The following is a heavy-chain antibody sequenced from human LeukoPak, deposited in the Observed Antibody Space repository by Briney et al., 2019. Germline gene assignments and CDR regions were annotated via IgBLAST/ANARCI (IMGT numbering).Heavy chain of an antibody. V-gene: IGHV1-18*01. D-gene: IGHD3-22*01. Sequence: ASVKVSCKASGYTFTSYGISWVRQAPGQGLEWMGWISAYNGNTNYAQKLQARVTMTTDTPTSIAYLELRSLRSDDTAVYYCARDSEFTSYYTTSEGPFDFWGQGTLVTVSS. CDR2: ISAYNGNT. J-gene: IGHJ4*02. CDR3: ARDSEFTSYYTTSEGPFDF. CDR1: GYTFTSYG.